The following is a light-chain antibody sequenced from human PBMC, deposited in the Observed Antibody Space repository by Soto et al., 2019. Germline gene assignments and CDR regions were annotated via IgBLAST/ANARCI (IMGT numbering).Light chain of an antibody. J-gene: IGLJ3*02. Sequence: QSVLTQPPSVSGAPGQRVTISCTGSSSNTGAGYDVHWYQQLPGAVPKLLIYANRNRPSGVPDRFSGSKSGTSASLAITGLGAEVGVFYYCQSYERILCVGVLGGGTKPTAL. CDR2: ANR. V-gene: IGLV1-40*01. CDR3: QSYERILCVGV. CDR1: SSNTGAGYD.